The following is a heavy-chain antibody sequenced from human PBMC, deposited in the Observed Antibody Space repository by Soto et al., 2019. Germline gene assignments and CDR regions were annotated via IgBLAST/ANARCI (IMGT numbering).Heavy chain of an antibody. CDR2: MNPNSGNT. Sequence: GASVKVSCKASGYTFTSYDINWVRQATGQGLEWMGWMNPNSGNTGYAQKFQGRVTMTRNTSISTAYMELSSLTYEDRAVYYCASGRIVVVGSRAYYGMDVWGQGTTVTVSS. CDR1: GYTFTSYD. D-gene: IGHD6-19*01. CDR3: ASGRIVVVGSRAYYGMDV. V-gene: IGHV1-8*01. J-gene: IGHJ6*02.